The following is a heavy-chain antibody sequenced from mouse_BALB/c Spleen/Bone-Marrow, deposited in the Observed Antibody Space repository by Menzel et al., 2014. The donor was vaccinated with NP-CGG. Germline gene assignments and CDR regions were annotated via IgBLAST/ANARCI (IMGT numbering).Heavy chain of an antibody. V-gene: IGHV1-67*01. J-gene: IGHJ2*01. Sequence: QVQLQQPGPELVRPGVSVKISCKGSGYKFTDYAMHWVKQSHAKSLEWIGLISTYSGNTHYNQKFKGKATMTVDKSSSTAYMELARLTSEDSAIYYCARNFYGSAYFDFWGQGSTLTVSS. CDR3: ARNFYGSAYFDF. D-gene: IGHD1-1*01. CDR1: GYKFTDYA. CDR2: ISTYSGNT.